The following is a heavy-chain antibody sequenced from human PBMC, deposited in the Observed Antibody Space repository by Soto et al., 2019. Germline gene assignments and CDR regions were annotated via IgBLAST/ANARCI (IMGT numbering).Heavy chain of an antibody. V-gene: IGHV1-69*01. Sequence: QVQLVQSGAEVKKPGSSVKVSCKASGGTFSSYAISWVRQAPGQGLEWMGGIIPIFGTANYAQKFQGRVTITADESTRTGYMELSSLRSEDTAVYYCASEDYGGNSGPFDYWGQGTLVTVSS. CDR1: GGTFSSYA. CDR3: ASEDYGGNSGPFDY. D-gene: IGHD4-17*01. CDR2: IIPIFGTA. J-gene: IGHJ4*02.